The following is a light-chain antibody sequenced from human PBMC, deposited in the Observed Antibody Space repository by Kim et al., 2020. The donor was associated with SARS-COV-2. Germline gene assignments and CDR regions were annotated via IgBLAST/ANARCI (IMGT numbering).Light chain of an antibody. Sequence: VLPGDRPTLTSRASQSVGRHLTWYQKKPGQAPRLLIHGAATRATGIPDRFGGSGSGTEFTLTISSLQSEDVAVYYCQQYDVWPRPFGQGTKVDIK. CDR2: GAA. J-gene: IGKJ1*01. V-gene: IGKV3-15*01. CDR3: QQYDVWPRP. CDR1: QSVGRH.